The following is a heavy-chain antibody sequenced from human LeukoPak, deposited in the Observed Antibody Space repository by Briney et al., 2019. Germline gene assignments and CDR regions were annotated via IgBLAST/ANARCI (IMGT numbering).Heavy chain of an antibody. D-gene: IGHD6-13*01. CDR2: ISSSGSTI. V-gene: IGHV3-11*01. J-gene: IGHJ4*02. Sequence: GGSLRLSCAASGFTFSDYYMSWIRQAPGKGLEWVSYISSSGSTIYYADSVKGRFTISRDNAKNSLYLQMNGLRAEDTAVYYCAREYSSSWAPAVPFDYWGQGTLVTVSS. CDR1: GFTFSDYY. CDR3: AREYSSSWAPAVPFDY.